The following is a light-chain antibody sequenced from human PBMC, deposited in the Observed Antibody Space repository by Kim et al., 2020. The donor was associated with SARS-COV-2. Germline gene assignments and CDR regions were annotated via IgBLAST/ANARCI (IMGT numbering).Light chain of an antibody. CDR1: SSDFGNNDV. V-gene: IGLV2-23*02. J-gene: IGLJ3*02. CDR3: CCRVM. CDR2: EVF. Sequence: QSALTQPASVSESPGQSITISCTGTSSDFGNNDVVSWYQHHAGTPPQLIIYEVFKRPSGIANRFSGSKSGSTASLTISGLQDEDEADYYLCCRVMFG.